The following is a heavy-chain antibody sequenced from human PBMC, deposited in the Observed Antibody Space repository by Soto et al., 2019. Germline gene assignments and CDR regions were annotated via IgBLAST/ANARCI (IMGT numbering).Heavy chain of an antibody. Sequence: GGSLRLSCAAFGFKMSSSIMNWVRQAPGRGLEWVAYISDSGSNTLYADSVKGRFTVSRDNSAYAVYLQMNNLRVEDTAVYYCAKDAVAGDGVWPAHAWGRGTAVTVSS. V-gene: IGHV3-48*04. J-gene: IGHJ5*02. CDR1: GFKMSSSI. D-gene: IGHD4-17*01. CDR2: ISDSGSNT. CDR3: AKDAVAGDGVWPAHA.